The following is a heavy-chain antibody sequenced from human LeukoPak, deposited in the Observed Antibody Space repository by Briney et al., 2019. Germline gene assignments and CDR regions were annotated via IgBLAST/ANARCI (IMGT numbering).Heavy chain of an antibody. CDR2: IYYSGST. CDR1: GGSISNYY. D-gene: IGHD1-26*01. Sequence: PSETLSLTCTVSGGSISNYYWSWIRQPPGKGLEWIGYIYYSGSTNYNPSLMSRVTISVDTSKTQFSLKLSSVTAADTAVYYCARGSGSYFRFDPWGQGTLVTVSS. J-gene: IGHJ5*02. V-gene: IGHV4-59*01. CDR3: ARGSGSYFRFDP.